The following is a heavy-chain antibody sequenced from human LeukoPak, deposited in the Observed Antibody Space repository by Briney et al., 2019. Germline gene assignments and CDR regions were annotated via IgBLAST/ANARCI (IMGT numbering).Heavy chain of an antibody. CDR3: ARGHIVVVPTNWFDP. D-gene: IGHD2-2*01. V-gene: IGHV1-2*02. CDR2: INPNSGGT. Sequence: GASVKVSCKASVYTFTGYYMHWVRQAPGQGLEWLGWINPNSGGTNYAQKFQGRVTMTRDASISTAYMELSRLRSDDTAVYYCARGHIVVVPTNWFDPWGQGTLVTVSS. J-gene: IGHJ5*02. CDR1: VYTFTGYY.